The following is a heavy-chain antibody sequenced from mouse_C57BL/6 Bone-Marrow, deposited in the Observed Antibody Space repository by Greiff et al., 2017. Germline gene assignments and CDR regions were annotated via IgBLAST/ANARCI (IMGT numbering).Heavy chain of an antibody. J-gene: IGHJ3*01. CDR2: IYPRSGNT. Sequence: QVQLKESGAELARPGASVKLSCKASGYTFTSYGISWVKQRTGQGLEWIGEIYPRSGNTYYNEKFKGKATLTADKSSSTAYMELRSLTSEDSAVYFCASYEYDGAYWGQGTLVTVSA. D-gene: IGHD2-4*01. CDR1: GYTFTSYG. CDR3: ASYEYDGAY. V-gene: IGHV1-81*01.